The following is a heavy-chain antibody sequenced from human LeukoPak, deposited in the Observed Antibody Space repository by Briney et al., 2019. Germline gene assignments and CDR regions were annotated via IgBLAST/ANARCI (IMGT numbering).Heavy chain of an antibody. CDR2: INPIFGTA. CDR3: ATLIQSSSSNYYYYYMDV. V-gene: IGHV1-69*05. CDR1: GGTFSSYA. D-gene: IGHD6-6*01. J-gene: IGHJ6*03. Sequence: ASVKVSCKASGGTFSSYAISWVRQAPGQGLARMGGINPIFGTANYAQKFQGRVTITTDESTSTAYMELSSLRSEDTAVYYCATLIQSSSSNYYYYYMDVWGKGTTVTVSS.